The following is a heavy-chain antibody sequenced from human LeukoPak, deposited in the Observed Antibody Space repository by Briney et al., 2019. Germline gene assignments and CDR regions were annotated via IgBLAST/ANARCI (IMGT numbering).Heavy chain of an antibody. D-gene: IGHD5-24*01. V-gene: IGHV4-59*01. CDR3: ARGEMATILPYYYYYMDV. CDR1: GGSISSYY. Sequence: SETLSLTCTVSGGSISSYYWSWIRQPPGKGLEWIGYIYYSGSTNYNPSLKSRVTISVDTSKNQFSLKLSSVTAADTAVYYCARGEMATILPYYYYYMDVWGKGTTVTVSS. J-gene: IGHJ6*03. CDR2: IYYSGST.